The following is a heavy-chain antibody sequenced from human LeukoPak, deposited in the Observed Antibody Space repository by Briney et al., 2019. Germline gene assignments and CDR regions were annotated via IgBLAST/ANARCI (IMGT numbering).Heavy chain of an antibody. CDR1: GGSISSYY. V-gene: IGHV4-59*08. Sequence: SETLSLTCTVSGGSISSYYWSWIRQPPGKGLEWIGYIYYSGSTNYNPSLKSRVTISVDTSKNQFSLKLSSVTAADTAVYYCARRPGISGSYSQFDYWGQGTLVTVSS. J-gene: IGHJ4*02. CDR2: IYYSGST. CDR3: ARRPGISGSYSQFDY. D-gene: IGHD1-26*01.